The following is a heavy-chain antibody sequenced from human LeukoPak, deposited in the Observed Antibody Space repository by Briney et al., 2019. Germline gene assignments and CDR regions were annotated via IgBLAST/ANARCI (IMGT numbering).Heavy chain of an antibody. V-gene: IGHV3-30*02. CDR2: IRYDGSNK. J-gene: IGHJ4*02. D-gene: IGHD1-7*01. Sequence: SGGSLRLSCAASGFTFSSYGMHWVRQAPGKGLEWVAFIRYDGSNKYYADSVKGRFTISRDNSKNTLYLQMNSLRAEDTAVYYCARVSGFALELRDYFDYWGQGTLVTVSS. CDR1: GFTFSSYG. CDR3: ARVSGFALELRDYFDY.